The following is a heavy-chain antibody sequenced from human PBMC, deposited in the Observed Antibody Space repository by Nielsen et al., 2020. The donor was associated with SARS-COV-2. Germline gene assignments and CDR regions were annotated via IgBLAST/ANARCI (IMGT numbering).Heavy chain of an antibody. D-gene: IGHD3-10*01. Sequence: SQTLSLACAVDGGAVIGYYWSCIFHPPGKGLWWIGEINHSGSTNYNPSLKSRVSISVDTSKNQFSLKLSSVTAADTAVYYCARHMVRVVPFGPWGQGTLVTVSS. CDR3: ARHMVRVVPFGP. CDR2: INHSGST. V-gene: IGHV4-34*01. J-gene: IGHJ5*02. CDR1: GGAVIGYY.